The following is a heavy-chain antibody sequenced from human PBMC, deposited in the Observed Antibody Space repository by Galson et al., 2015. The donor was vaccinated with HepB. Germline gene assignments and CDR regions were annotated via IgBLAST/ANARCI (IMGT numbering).Heavy chain of an antibody. J-gene: IGHJ6*03. Sequence: SVKVSCKVSGYIFTEISMHWVRQAPGKGLEWMGGFDPADGDTLYAQNLHGRISMTADTSTGTAYVELSSLRSEDTAIYYCATGGWGRDDREAGYYYCIGVWGKETTVTVS. V-gene: IGHV1-24*01. D-gene: IGHD6-19*01. CDR2: FDPADGDT. CDR1: GYIFTEIS. CDR3: ATGGWGRDDREAGYYYCIGV.